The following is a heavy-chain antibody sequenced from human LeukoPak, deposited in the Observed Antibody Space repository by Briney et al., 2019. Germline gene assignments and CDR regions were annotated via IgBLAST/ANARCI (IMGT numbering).Heavy chain of an antibody. CDR1: GGSINSSSYY. CDR3: ARRRLLRVWGSYRYTGNAFDI. CDR2: INHSGST. J-gene: IGHJ3*02. V-gene: IGHV4-39*07. D-gene: IGHD3-16*02. Sequence: PSETLSLTCTVSGGSINSSSYYWGWIRQPPGKGLEWIGEINHSGSTNYNPSLKSRVTISVDTSKNQFSLKLSSVTAADTAVYYCARRRLLRVWGSYRYTGNAFDIWGQGTMVTVSS.